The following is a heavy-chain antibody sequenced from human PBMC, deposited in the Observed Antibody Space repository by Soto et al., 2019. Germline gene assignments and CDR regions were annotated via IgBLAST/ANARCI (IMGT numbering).Heavy chain of an antibody. V-gene: IGHV1-24*01. J-gene: IGHJ4*02. CDR1: GYTLTELS. CDR2: FDPEDGET. Sequence: GASVKVSCKVSGYTLTELSMHWVRQAPGKGLEWMGGFDPEDGETIYAQKFQGRVTMTEDTSTDTAYMELSSLRSEDTAVYYCATVRNYYDSSGYYFPFDYRGQGTLVTVSS. CDR3: ATVRNYYDSSGYYFPFDY. D-gene: IGHD3-22*01.